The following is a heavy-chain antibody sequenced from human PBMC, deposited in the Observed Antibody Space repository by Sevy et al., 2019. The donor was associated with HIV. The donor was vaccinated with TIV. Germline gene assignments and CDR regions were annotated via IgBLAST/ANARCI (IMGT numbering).Heavy chain of an antibody. CDR3: ARDSSHYGDYNFDY. CDR2: ISSSSTI. J-gene: IGHJ4*02. V-gene: IGHV3-48*02. Sequence: GGSLRLSCAASGFTFSSYSMNWVHQAPGKGLEWVSYISSSSTIYYADSVKGRFTISRDNAKNSLYLQMNSLRDEDTAVYYCARDSSHYGDYNFDYWGQGTLVTVSS. CDR1: GFTFSSYS. D-gene: IGHD4-17*01.